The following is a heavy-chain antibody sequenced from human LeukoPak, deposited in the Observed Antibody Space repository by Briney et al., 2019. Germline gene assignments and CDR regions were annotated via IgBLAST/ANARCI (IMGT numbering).Heavy chain of an antibody. Sequence: SETLSLTCTVSGGSISSSSYYWGWIRQPPGKGLEWIGSIYYSGSTNYNPSLKSRVTISFDTSKNQFSLKLSSMTAADTAVYYCARGRAFFDWGQGTLVTVSS. D-gene: IGHD3-3*02. CDR2: IYYSGST. V-gene: IGHV4-39*07. J-gene: IGHJ4*02. CDR3: ARGRAFFD. CDR1: GGSISSSSYY.